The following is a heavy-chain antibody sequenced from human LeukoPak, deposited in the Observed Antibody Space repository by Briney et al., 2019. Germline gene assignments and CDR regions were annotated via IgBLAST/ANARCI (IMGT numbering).Heavy chain of an antibody. D-gene: IGHD6-19*01. CDR1: GFTFSSYA. J-gene: IGHJ6*02. V-gene: IGHV3-23*01. Sequence: PGGSLRLSCVASGFTFSSYAMSWVRQAPGKGLEWVSAISGSGGSTYYADSVKGRFTISRDNSKNTLYLQMNSLGAEDTAVYYCAKDRSDNSSWYCMDVWGQGTTVTVSS. CDR3: AKDRSDNSSWYCMDV. CDR2: ISGSGGST.